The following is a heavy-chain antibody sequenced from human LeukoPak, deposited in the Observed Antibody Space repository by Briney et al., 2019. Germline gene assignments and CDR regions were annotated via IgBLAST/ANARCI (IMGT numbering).Heavy chain of an antibody. J-gene: IGHJ2*01. CDR2: IYYSGST. CDR1: GGSVSSGSYY. D-gene: IGHD3-3*01. CDR3: ARGNQRSDYDFWSGYPNFDL. V-gene: IGHV4-61*01. Sequence: SETLSLTCTVSGGSVSSGSYYWSWIRQPPGKGLEWIGYIYYSGSTNYNPSLKSRVTISVDTSKNQFSLKLSSVTAADTAVYYCARGNQRSDYDFWSGYPNFDLWGRGTLVTVSS.